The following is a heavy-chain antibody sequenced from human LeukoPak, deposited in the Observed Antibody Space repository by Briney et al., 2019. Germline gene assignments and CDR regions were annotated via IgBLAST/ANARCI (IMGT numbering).Heavy chain of an antibody. J-gene: IGHJ6*02. CDR3: ASAYGSGSYHYGMDV. D-gene: IGHD3-10*01. Sequence: SVKVSCKASGGTFSSYAISWVRQAPGQGLEWMGRIIPILGIASYAQKFQGRVTITADKSTSTASMELSSLRSEDTAVYYCASAYGSGSYHYGMDVWGQGTTVTVSS. CDR1: GGTFSSYA. V-gene: IGHV1-69*04. CDR2: IIPILGIA.